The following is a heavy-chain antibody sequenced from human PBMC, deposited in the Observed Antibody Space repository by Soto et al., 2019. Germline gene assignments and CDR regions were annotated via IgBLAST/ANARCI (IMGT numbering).Heavy chain of an antibody. Sequence: GGSLRLSCAASGFTFSSYAMSWVRQAPGKGLEWVSAISGSGGSTYYADSVKGRFTISRDNSKNTLYLQMNSLRAEDTAVYYCAKDRLHTVVTHPFDYWGQGTLVTVSS. CDR1: GFTFSSYA. CDR2: ISGSGGST. J-gene: IGHJ4*02. V-gene: IGHV3-23*01. CDR3: AKDRLHTVVTHPFDY. D-gene: IGHD2-15*01.